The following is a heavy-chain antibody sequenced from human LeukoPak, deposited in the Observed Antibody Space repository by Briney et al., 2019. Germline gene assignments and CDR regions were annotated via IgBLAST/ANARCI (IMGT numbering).Heavy chain of an antibody. CDR3: ARDNIKKRYCSSTSCYRSYYFDY. CDR1: GGSISSYY. CDR2: INHSGST. J-gene: IGHJ4*02. Sequence: SETLSLTCTVSGGSISSYYWSWIRQPPGKGLEWIGEINHSGSTNYNPSLKSRVTISVDTSKNQFSLKLSSVTAADTAVYYCARDNIKKRYCSSTSCYRSYYFDYWGQGTLVTVSS. V-gene: IGHV4-34*01. D-gene: IGHD2-2*01.